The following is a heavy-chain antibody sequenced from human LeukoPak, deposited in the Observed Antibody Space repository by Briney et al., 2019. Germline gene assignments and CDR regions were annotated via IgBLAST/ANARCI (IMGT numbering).Heavy chain of an antibody. CDR1: GGSISSYY. J-gene: IGHJ4*02. D-gene: IGHD6-13*01. Sequence: SETLSLTCTVSGGSISSYYWSWIRQPPGKGLEWIGYIYYSGSTNYNPSLKSRVTISVDTSKNQFSLKLSSVTAADTAVYYCARAIYSSSWTFDYWGQGTLVTVSS. V-gene: IGHV4-59*01. CDR3: ARAIYSSSWTFDY. CDR2: IYYSGST.